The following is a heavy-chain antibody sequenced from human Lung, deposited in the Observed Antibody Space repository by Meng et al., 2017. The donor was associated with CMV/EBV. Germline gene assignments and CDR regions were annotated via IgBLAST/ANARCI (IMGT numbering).Heavy chain of an antibody. D-gene: IGHD2-15*01. V-gene: IGHV3-33*06. J-gene: IGHJ6*02. CDR2: IWYDGSNK. Sequence: GGSXKISCAASGFTFSSYGMHWVRQAPGKGLEWVAVIWYDGSNKYYADSVKGRFTISRDNSKNTLYLQMNSLRAEDTAVYYCAKWIGGSNYYGMDVWGQGXTVTVSS. CDR3: AKWIGGSNYYGMDV. CDR1: GFTFSSYG.